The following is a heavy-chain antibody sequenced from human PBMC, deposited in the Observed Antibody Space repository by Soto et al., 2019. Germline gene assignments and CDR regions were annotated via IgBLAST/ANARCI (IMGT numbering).Heavy chain of an antibody. CDR1: EFTFSSYE. CDR3: ARDLKGSYYGLEY. CDR2: ISSSGSVV. Sequence: PGGSLRLSCTASEFTFSSYEMTWVRQAPGKGLEWVSYISSSGSVVYYADSVKGRFTISRDNAKNSLYLQMNSLRGEDTAVYYCARDLKGSYYGLEYWGQGTLVTVSS. V-gene: IGHV3-48*03. D-gene: IGHD1-26*01. J-gene: IGHJ4*02.